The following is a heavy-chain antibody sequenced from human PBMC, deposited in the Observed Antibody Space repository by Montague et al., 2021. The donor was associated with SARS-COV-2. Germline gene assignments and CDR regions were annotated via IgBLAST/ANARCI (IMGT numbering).Heavy chain of an antibody. CDR1: GGSISGYY. J-gene: IGHJ4*02. CDR3: VRDQGRSNWNYPDY. Sequence: SETLSFTCTVSGGSISGYYWNWFRQSAGKGLEWIGRIYNSGSTSYNPSLKSRVAMSVDTSKNQFSLKLSSVTAADTAVYYCVRDQGRSNWNYPDYWGQGTLVTVSS. D-gene: IGHD1-20*01. CDR2: IYNSGST. V-gene: IGHV4-4*07.